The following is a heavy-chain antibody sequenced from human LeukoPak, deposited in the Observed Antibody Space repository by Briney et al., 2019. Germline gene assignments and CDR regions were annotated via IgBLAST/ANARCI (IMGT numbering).Heavy chain of an antibody. CDR1: AFTFSNYA. CDR2: ISSNGEIT. V-gene: IGHV3-64*01. CDR3: ARGSGGTYLPFDY. J-gene: IGHJ4*02. Sequence: PGGSLRLSCAASAFTFSNYAMHWVRQDPGKGLEYVSAISSNGEITYYANSLKGRFTISRDNSKNTLFLQMGSLRAEDMAVYYCARGSGGTYLPFDYWGQGTLVTVSS. D-gene: IGHD1-26*01.